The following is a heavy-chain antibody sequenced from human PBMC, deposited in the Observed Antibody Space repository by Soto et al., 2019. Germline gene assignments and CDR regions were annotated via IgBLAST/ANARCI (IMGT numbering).Heavy chain of an antibody. CDR2: IVVGSGNT. CDR1: GFTFTSSA. Sequence: SVKVSCKASGFTFTSSAVQWVRQARGQRLEWIGWIVVGSGNTNYAQKFQERVTITRDMSTSTVYMELSSVTAADTAVYYCARDVLYSTSRIDSWGQGTLVTVSS. J-gene: IGHJ4*02. CDR3: ARDVLYSTSRIDS. V-gene: IGHV1-58*01. D-gene: IGHD6-6*01.